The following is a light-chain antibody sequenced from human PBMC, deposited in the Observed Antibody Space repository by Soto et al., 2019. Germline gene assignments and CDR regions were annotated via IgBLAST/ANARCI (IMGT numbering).Light chain of an antibody. V-gene: IGKV1-39*01. CDR3: QQSYSILWT. CDR1: QSISSY. Sequence: DIQMTQSPSSLSAPVGDKVTITCRASQSISSYLNWYQQRPGKAPNLLIYDASSLQSGVPSRFSGSGSGTDFTLTISGLQPEDSATYYCQQSYSILWTFGQGTKVEIK. CDR2: DAS. J-gene: IGKJ1*01.